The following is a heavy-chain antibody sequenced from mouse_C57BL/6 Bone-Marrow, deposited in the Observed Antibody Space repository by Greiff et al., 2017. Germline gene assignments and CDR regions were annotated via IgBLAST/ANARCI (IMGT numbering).Heavy chain of an antibody. CDR2: IYPRSGNT. CDR3: ARLGNNAMDY. CDR1: GYTFTSYG. Sequence: QVQLQQSGAELARPGASVKLSCKASGYTFTSYGISWVKQRTGQGLEWIGEIYPRSGNTYYNEKFKGKATLNADKSSSTAYMELRSLTSEDSAVYFCARLGNNAMDYWGQGTSVTVSS. J-gene: IGHJ4*01. V-gene: IGHV1-81*01. D-gene: IGHD2-1*01.